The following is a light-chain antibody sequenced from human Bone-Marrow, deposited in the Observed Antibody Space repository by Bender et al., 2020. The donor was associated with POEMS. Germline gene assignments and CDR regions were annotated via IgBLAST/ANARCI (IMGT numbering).Light chain of an antibody. CDR1: NNDVAAYNY. V-gene: IGLV2-14*03. CDR3: CSFAGSYTVV. J-gene: IGLJ2*01. Sequence: QSALTQPASVSGSPGQSVTMSCSGTNNDVAAYNYVSWYRQDPGKAPQLLIYDVSFRPSGVSHRFSGSKSGNTASLTISGLQAEDDADYICCSFAGSYTVVFGGGTKLTVL. CDR2: DVS.